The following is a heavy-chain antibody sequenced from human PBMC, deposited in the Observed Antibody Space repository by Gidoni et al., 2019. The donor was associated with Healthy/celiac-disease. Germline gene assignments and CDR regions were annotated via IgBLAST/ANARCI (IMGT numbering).Heavy chain of an antibody. Sequence: EVQLVESGGGLVKPGGSLGLSCAASGFTFRSYSMNWVRQAPGKGLEWVSSISSSSSYIYYADSVKGRFTISRDNAKNSLYLQMNSLRAEDTAVYYCASTGVVVPAATAIRGVIIGDAFDIWGQGTMVTVSS. D-gene: IGHD2-2*01. CDR1: GFTFRSYS. V-gene: IGHV3-21*01. J-gene: IGHJ3*02. CDR3: ASTGVVVPAATAIRGVIIGDAFDI. CDR2: ISSSSSYI.